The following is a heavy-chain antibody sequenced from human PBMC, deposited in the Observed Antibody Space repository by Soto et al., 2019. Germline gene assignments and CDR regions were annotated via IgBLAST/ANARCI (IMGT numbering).Heavy chain of an antibody. Sequence: SETLSLTCTVSGGSICSYYRSWIRQPPGKGLEWIGSIYYSGSTYYNPSLKSRVTVSVDTSKNQFSLKLSSVTAADTAVYYCARLVGHLDWSTRRYYYYMDVWGKGTTVTVSS. CDR2: IYYSGST. CDR3: ARLVGHLDWSTRRYYYYMDV. V-gene: IGHV4-59*08. J-gene: IGHJ6*03. CDR1: GGSICSYY. D-gene: IGHD3-9*01.